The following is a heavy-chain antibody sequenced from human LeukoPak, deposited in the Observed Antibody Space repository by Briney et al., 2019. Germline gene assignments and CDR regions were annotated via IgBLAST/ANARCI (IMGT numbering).Heavy chain of an antibody. D-gene: IGHD6-19*01. J-gene: IGHJ4*02. CDR2: INSNSGGT. CDR3: ARDLKMGYSSGRYSWGTGSSNDY. CDR1: GYTFTGYY. V-gene: IGHV1-2*02. Sequence: GASVKVSCKASGYTFTGYYMHWVRQAPGQGLEWMGWINSNSGGTNYAQKFQGRVTMTRDTSISTAYMELSRLRSDDTAVYYCARDLKMGYSSGRYSWGTGSSNDYWGQGTLVTVSS.